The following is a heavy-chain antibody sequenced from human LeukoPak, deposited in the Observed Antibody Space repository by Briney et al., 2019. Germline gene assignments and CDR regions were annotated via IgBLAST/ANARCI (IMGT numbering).Heavy chain of an antibody. V-gene: IGHV4-34*01. CDR1: GGSFNGYY. CDR3: AGGRGSGSYYHY. Sequence: SETLSLTCAVYGGSFNGYYWTWLRQPPGKGLEWIGEINRGGSTDYNPSLKSRVTISVDTSKNQFSLRLSSVTAADTAAYYCAGGRGSGSYYHYWGQGTLVTVSS. D-gene: IGHD3-10*01. J-gene: IGHJ4*02. CDR2: INRGGST.